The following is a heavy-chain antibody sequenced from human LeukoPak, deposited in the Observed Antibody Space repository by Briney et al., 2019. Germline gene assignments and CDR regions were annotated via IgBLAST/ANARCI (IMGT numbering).Heavy chain of an antibody. D-gene: IGHD2-15*01. CDR2: INHSGST. V-gene: IGHV4-34*01. J-gene: IGHJ6*02. Sequence: SETLSLTCAVYGGSYSGYYWSWIRQPPGKGLEWIGEINHSGSTNYNPSLKSRVTISVDTSKNQFSLKLSSVTAADTAVYYCARGGVIVVVVRGAGMDVWGQGTTVTVSS. CDR1: GGSYSGYY. CDR3: ARGGVIVVVVRGAGMDV.